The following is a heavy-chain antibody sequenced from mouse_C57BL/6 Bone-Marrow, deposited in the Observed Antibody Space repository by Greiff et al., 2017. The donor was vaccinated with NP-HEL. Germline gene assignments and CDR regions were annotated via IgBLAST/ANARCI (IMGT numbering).Heavy chain of an antibody. J-gene: IGHJ1*03. V-gene: IGHV5-9-1*02. CDR3: TREGALITTVVATDWYFDV. Sequence: EVQGVESGEGLVKPGGSLKLSCAASGFTFSSYAMSWVRQTPEKRLEWVAYISSGGDYIYYADTVKGRFTISREHARNTLYLQMSSLKSEDTAMYYCTREGALITTVVATDWYFDVWGTGTTVTVSS. CDR1: GFTFSSYA. CDR2: ISSGGDYI. D-gene: IGHD1-1*01.